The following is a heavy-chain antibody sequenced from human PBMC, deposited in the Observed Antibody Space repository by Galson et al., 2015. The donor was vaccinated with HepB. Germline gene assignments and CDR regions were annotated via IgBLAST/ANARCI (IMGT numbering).Heavy chain of an antibody. D-gene: IGHD5-18*01. Sequence: SLRLSCAASGLAFDTHAMSWVRQAPGRGLEWISGISGNGDSTFYADSVKGRFTVPRDNSNNMLYLQMNSLRAEDAGLYFCAKGYGLFDSWGQGILVTVSS. CDR1: GLAFDTHA. CDR2: ISGNGDST. J-gene: IGHJ5*01. CDR3: AKGYGLFDS. V-gene: IGHV3-23*01.